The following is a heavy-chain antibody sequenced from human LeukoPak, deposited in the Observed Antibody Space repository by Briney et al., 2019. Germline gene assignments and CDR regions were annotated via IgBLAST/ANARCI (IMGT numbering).Heavy chain of an antibody. CDR2: IRYDGSNK. D-gene: IGHD1-26*01. V-gene: IGHV3-30*02. CDR1: GFTFSSYG. J-gene: IGHJ6*03. Sequence: GGSLRLSCAASGFTFSSYGMHWVRQAPGKGLEWVAFIRYDGSNKYYADSVRGRFTISRDNSKNTLYLQMNSLRAEDTAVYYCAKEGGLGGYYYYYYMDVWGKGTTVTISS. CDR3: AKEGGLGGYYYYYYMDV.